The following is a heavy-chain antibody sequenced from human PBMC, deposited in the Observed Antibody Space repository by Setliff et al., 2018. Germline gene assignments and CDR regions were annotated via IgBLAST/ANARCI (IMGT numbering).Heavy chain of an antibody. J-gene: IGHJ4*02. CDR3: ARGRNVAIRLLDA. D-gene: IGHD6-6*01. Sequence: PSETLSLTCAASGGTFTYYYWTWIRQPPGRGLEWIGEINHSGTTNYNPSLKSRVTMSIDTSKNQFSLSLRYVTAADTAVYYCARGRNVAIRLLDAWGQGNLVTVSS. V-gene: IGHV4-34*01. CDR1: GGTFTYYY. CDR2: INHSGTT.